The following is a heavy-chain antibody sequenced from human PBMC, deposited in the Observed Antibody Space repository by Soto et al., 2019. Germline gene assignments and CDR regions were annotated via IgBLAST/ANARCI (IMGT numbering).Heavy chain of an antibody. J-gene: IGHJ4*02. V-gene: IGHV1-18*01. CDR3: AREGSGAASTRHFDY. CDR1: GYMFTSYG. D-gene: IGHD6-13*01. CDR2: ISAYNGNT. Sequence: ASVKVSCKASGYMFTSYGISWVRQAPGQGLEWMGWISAYNGNTKYAEKLQGRVTMTTDTSTSTAYMELRSLRSDDTAVYYCAREGSGAASTRHFDYWGQGTLVTVSS.